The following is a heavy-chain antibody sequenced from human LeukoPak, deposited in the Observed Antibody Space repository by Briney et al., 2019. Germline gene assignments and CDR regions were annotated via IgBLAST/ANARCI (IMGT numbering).Heavy chain of an antibody. J-gene: IGHJ4*02. Sequence: SVKVSCKASGGTFSSYAISWVRQAPGQGLEWMGGIIPIFGTANYAQKFQGRVTITADKSTSTAYMELSNLRSEDTAVYYCAEGDWAATFDYWGQGTLVTVSS. CDR1: GGTFSSYA. CDR3: AEGDWAATFDY. D-gene: IGHD6-25*01. V-gene: IGHV1-69*06. CDR2: IIPIFGTA.